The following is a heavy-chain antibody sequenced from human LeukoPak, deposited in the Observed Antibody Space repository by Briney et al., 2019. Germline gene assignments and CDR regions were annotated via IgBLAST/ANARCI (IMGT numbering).Heavy chain of an antibody. CDR1: GASFSGRY. D-gene: IGHD1-14*01. CDR3: AWLNVESWRNTIDN. Sequence: SETLSLTCAVYGASFSGRYRTWVRQPPGKGLEWIGEIKDSGSTNYNPSLKSRVAISIDTSKNQLSLKLSSVTAADTAVYYCAWLNVESWRNTIDNWGQGILVTVSS. J-gene: IGHJ4*02. V-gene: IGHV4-34*01. CDR2: IKDSGST.